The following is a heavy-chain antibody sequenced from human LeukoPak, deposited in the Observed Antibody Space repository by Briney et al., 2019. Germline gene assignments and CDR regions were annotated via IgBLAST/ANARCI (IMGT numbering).Heavy chain of an antibody. CDR3: AKESTSCFPWDY. Sequence: GGSLRLSCAASGFTFSNYAMSWVRQAQGKGLEWVSTISGSGGGTYYADSVKGRFTISRDNSKNTLFLQMNSLRAEDTALYYCAKESTSCFPWDYWGQGTLVTVSS. D-gene: IGHD2-2*01. CDR1: GFTFSNYA. J-gene: IGHJ4*02. V-gene: IGHV3-23*01. CDR2: ISGSGGGT.